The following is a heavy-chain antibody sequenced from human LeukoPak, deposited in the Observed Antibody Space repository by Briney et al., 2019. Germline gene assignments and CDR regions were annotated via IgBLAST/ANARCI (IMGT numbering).Heavy chain of an antibody. Sequence: SETLSLTCIVSGYSISSGYYWGWIRQPPGKGLEWIGSIYHSGSTYYNPSLKSRVTISVDKSKNQFSLKLSSVTAADTAVYYCALGAGTTEYFDYWGQGTLVTVSS. J-gene: IGHJ4*02. CDR2: IYHSGST. CDR3: ALGAGTTEYFDY. CDR1: GYSISSGYY. V-gene: IGHV4-38-2*02. D-gene: IGHD1-7*01.